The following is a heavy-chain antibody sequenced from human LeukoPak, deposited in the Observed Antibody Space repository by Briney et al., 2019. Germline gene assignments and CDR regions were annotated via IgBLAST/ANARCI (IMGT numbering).Heavy chain of an antibody. V-gene: IGHV3-23*01. CDR3: ARGPIVGATWEDYFDY. CDR2: ISGSGGST. Sequence: QTGGSLRLSCAASGFTFSSNAMTWVRQAPGKGLEWVSAISGSGGSTYYADSVKGRFTISRDNSKNTLYLQMNSLRAEDTAVYYCARGPIVGATWEDYFDYWGQGTLVTVSS. J-gene: IGHJ4*02. D-gene: IGHD1-26*01. CDR1: GFTFSSNA.